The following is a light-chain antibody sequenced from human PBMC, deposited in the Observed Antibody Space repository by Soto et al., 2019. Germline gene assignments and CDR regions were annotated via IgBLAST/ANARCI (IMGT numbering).Light chain of an antibody. J-gene: IGKJ1*01. Sequence: DIQMTQSPSTLSASIGDRVPITCRARQSLDNCLAWYQQKPGKAPELLIFAASSLQSGVPSRFSGSGSGTDFTLTISSLQREDFATYFCQRTYSAPTFGQGTKVDI. CDR3: QRTYSAPT. CDR1: QSLDNC. CDR2: AAS. V-gene: IGKV1-39*01.